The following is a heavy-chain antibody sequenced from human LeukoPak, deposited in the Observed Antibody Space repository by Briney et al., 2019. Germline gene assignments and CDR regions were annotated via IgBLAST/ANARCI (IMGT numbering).Heavy chain of an antibody. J-gene: IGHJ4*02. D-gene: IGHD1-26*01. Sequence: ASVKVSCKASGYVFTSYGISWVRQAPGQGLEWMGWISAYNGNTNYAQKLQGRVTMTTDTSTSTAYMELRSLRSDDTAVYYCARLFRYSGSYLPDYWGQGTLVTVSS. CDR2: ISAYNGNT. CDR1: GYVFTSYG. V-gene: IGHV1-18*01. CDR3: ARLFRYSGSYLPDY.